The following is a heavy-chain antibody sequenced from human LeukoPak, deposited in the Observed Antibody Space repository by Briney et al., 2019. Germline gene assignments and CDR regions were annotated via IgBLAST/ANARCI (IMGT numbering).Heavy chain of an antibody. CDR3: AKGLSGWYFDY. Sequence: GGSLRLSCAASGFTFSDYGMHWVRQAPGKGLEWVAVISYDGSNKYYADSVKGRFTISRDNSKNTLYLQTNSLRAEDTAVYYCAKGLSGWYFDYWGQGTLVTVSS. J-gene: IGHJ4*02. D-gene: IGHD6-19*01. CDR2: ISYDGSNK. V-gene: IGHV3-30*18. CDR1: GFTFSDYG.